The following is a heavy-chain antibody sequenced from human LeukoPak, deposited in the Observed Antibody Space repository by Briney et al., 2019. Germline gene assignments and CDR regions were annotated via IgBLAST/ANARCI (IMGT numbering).Heavy chain of an antibody. CDR2: IYTSGST. CDR3: ARRRCSSTSCYTSWFDP. Sequence: PSETLSLTCTVSGGSISSYYWSWIRQPPGKGLEWIGYIYTSGSTNYNPSLKSRVTISVDTPKNQFSPKLSSVTAADTAVYYCARRRCSSTSCYTSWFDPWGQGTLVTVSS. CDR1: GGSISSYY. J-gene: IGHJ5*02. V-gene: IGHV4-4*09. D-gene: IGHD2-2*02.